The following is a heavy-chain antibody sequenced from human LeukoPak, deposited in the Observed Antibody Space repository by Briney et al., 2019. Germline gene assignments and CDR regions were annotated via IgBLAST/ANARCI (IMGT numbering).Heavy chain of an antibody. CDR3: ASGIGELFLPSDY. CDR2: INPNSGGT. V-gene: IGHV1-2*02. Sequence: ASVKVSCKASGYTFTGYYMRWVRQAPGQGLEWMGWINPNSGGTNYAQKFQGRVTMTRDTSISTAYMELSRLRSDDTAEYYCASGIGELFLPSDYWGQGTLVRVSS. D-gene: IGHD3-10*01. CDR1: GYTFTGYY. J-gene: IGHJ4*02.